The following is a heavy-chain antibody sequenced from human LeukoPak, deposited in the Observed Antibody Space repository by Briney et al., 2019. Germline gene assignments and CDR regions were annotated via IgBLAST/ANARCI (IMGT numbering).Heavy chain of an antibody. J-gene: IGHJ4*02. CDR3: ARLRHGSKYSSSWYFIDY. V-gene: IGHV4-30-4*08. CDR2: IYYSGST. Sequence: SETLSLTCTVSGGSISSGDYYWSWIRQPPGKGLEWIGYIYYSGSTYYNPSLKSRVTISMDTSKNQFSLKLSSVTAADTAVYYCARLRHGSKYSSSWYFIDYWGQGTLVTVSS. CDR1: GGSISSGDYY. D-gene: IGHD6-13*01.